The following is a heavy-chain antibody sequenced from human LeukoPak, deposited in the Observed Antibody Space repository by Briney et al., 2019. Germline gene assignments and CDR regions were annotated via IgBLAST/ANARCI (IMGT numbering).Heavy chain of an antibody. J-gene: IGHJ4*02. Sequence: PSETLSLTCAVYGGSFSGYYWSWIRQPPGKGLEWIGSIFHSGSTYYNPSLKSRVTISVDTSKNQFSLKLTSVTAADTAVYYCARSWFSTGPADYWGQGTLVTVSS. V-gene: IGHV4-34*12. CDR3: ARSWFSTGPADY. CDR1: GGSFSGYY. CDR2: IFHSGST. D-gene: IGHD6-13*01.